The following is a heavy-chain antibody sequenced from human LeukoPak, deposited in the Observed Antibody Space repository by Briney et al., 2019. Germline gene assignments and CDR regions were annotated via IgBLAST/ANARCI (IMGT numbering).Heavy chain of an antibody. CDR3: ARLPTTYFDSNFDY. J-gene: IGHJ4*02. CDR2: INHSGST. CDR1: GGSFSGYY. Sequence: PSETLSLTCAVYGGSFSGYYWSWIRQPPGKGLEWIGEINHSGSTNYNPSLKSRVTISVDTSKNQFSLKLSSVTAADTAVYYCARLPTTYFDSNFDYWGQGTLVTVSS. D-gene: IGHD3-9*01. V-gene: IGHV4-34*01.